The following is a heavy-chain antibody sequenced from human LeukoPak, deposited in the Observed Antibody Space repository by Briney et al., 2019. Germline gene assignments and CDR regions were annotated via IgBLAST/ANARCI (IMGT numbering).Heavy chain of an antibody. V-gene: IGHV3-7*01. Sequence: GGSLRLSCAASGFTFSSYWMTWVRQAPGKGLEWVANIKEDGSDKYYVDSVKGRFTISRDNAKSSLYLQMNSLRAEDMAVYYCASASGSYLDYWGQGTLVTVSS. J-gene: IGHJ4*02. D-gene: IGHD1-26*01. CDR1: GFTFSSYW. CDR3: ASASGSYLDY. CDR2: IKEDGSDK.